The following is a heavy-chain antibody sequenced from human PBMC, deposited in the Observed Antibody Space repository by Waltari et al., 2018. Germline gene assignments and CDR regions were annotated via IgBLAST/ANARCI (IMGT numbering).Heavy chain of an antibody. V-gene: IGHV3-48*01. J-gene: IGHJ4*02. D-gene: IGHD6-19*01. CDR1: GFTFRRSS. CDR3: ARDSSGWYEKFDY. CDR2: ISSSSSTI. Sequence: EVQLVESGGGLVQPGGSRRLSCEASGFTFRRSSRTGVSQAPGKGREWVSYISSSSSTIYYADSVKGRFTISRDNAKNSLYLQMNSLRAEDTAVYYCARDSSGWYEKFDYWGQGTLVTVSS.